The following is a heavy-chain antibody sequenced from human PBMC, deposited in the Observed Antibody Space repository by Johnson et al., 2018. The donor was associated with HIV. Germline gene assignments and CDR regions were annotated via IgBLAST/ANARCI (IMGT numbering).Heavy chain of an antibody. CDR2: ISYDGSNK. V-gene: IGHV3-30*18. J-gene: IGHJ3*02. D-gene: IGHD1-26*01. CDR3: AKVSWEARLGDPFDI. Sequence: QVQVVESGGGLVKPGGSLRLSCTASGFTFSDYYMTWIRQAPGKGLEWVAVISYDGSNKYYADSVKGRFTISRDNSKNTLYLQLNSLRAEDTAVYYCAKVSWEARLGDPFDIWGQGTMVTVSS. CDR1: GFTFSDYY.